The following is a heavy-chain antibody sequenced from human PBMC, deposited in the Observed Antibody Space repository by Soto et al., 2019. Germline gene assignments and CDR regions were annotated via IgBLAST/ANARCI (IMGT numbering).Heavy chain of an antibody. CDR3: SRGQRFSDWFDP. J-gene: IGHJ5*02. V-gene: IGHV4-4*07. Sequence: SETLSLTCTVTGGAISGYYWTWIRQSDGEGLEWIGRIYSSGSTNYNPSLKSRVTISLDTSMNYFSLRLSSVTAADTAVYYCSRGQRFSDWFDPWGQGTLVTVSS. CDR1: GGAISGYY. D-gene: IGHD3-3*01. CDR2: IYSSGST.